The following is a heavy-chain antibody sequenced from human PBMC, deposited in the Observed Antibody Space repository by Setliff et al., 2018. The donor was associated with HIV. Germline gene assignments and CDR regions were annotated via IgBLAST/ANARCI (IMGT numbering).Heavy chain of an antibody. V-gene: IGHV1-8*01. J-gene: IGHJ6*02. Sequence: ASVKVSCKASGYTFTNYDINWVRQATGQGLEWMGWMNPNSGNTGYAQKFQGRVTMTRNTSISTAYMELSSLRSEDSAVYYCASSWSRVPYYGLDVWGQGTTVTVSS. CDR2: MNPNSGNT. D-gene: IGHD6-13*01. CDR3: ASSWSRVPYYGLDV. CDR1: GYTFTNYD.